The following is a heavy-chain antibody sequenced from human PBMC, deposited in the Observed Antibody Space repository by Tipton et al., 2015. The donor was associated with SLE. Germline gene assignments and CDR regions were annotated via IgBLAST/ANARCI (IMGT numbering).Heavy chain of an antibody. CDR2: IKEDGSEK. D-gene: IGHD5-18*01. CDR1: GSTFSSYW. Sequence: SLRLSCAASGSTFSSYWMTWVRQAPGKGLEWVANIKEDGSEKNYADSVKGRFTISRDNAENSLYLQMNSLRSDDTAVYDCARDIDEYTYGLGGYWGQGALVIVSS. V-gene: IGHV3-7*01. CDR3: ARDIDEYTYGLGGY. J-gene: IGHJ4*02.